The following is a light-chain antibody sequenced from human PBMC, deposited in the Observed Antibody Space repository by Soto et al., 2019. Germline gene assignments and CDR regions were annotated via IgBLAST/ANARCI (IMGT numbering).Light chain of an antibody. J-gene: IGKJ3*01. CDR3: QKSNSPPLT. CDR2: AAS. CDR1: QDVSTC. V-gene: IGKV1D-12*01. Sequence: DILMTQSPSSVSASVGDRVTITCRASQDVSTCLAWYQQKPGTAPNLLIYAASKLQSGVPSRFSGSGSGTDFILTISSLQPEDSATYYCQKSNSPPLTFGPGTKVDIK.